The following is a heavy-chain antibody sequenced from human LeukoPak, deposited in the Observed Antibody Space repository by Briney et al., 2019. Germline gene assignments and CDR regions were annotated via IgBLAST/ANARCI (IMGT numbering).Heavy chain of an antibody. J-gene: IGHJ4*02. D-gene: IGHD5-12*01. CDR2: ISSSSRYI. CDR3: ARASGYGQFDY. CDR1: GFTFSSYS. V-gene: IGHV3-21*01. Sequence: GGSLRLSCAASGFTFSSYSMNWVRQAPGEGREWVSSISSSSRYIYYADSVKGRVTISRDNAKNSRYLQMTSLRAEDTAVYYCARASGYGQFDYWGQGTLVTVSS.